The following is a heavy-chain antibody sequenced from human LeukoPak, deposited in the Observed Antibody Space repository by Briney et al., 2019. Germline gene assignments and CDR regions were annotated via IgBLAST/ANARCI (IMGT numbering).Heavy chain of an antibody. J-gene: IGHJ4*02. CDR3: AKAAAAPGFDF. D-gene: IGHD6-13*01. V-gene: IGHV3-23*01. CDR1: GFTSSSYA. CDR2: VSGSGDRM. Sequence: GGSLRLSCAASGFTSSSYALNWVRQAPGKGLEWVATVSGSGDRMYHAGSVKGRFTISRDNSKNTIYLQMNSLRAEDTALYYCAKAAAAPGFDFWGQGTLVTVSS.